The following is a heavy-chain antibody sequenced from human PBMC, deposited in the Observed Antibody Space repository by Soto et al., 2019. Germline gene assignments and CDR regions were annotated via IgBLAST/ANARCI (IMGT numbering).Heavy chain of an antibody. V-gene: IGHV4-61*05. D-gene: IGHD4-17*01. CDR3: ARLYGDYVKGGHFDY. J-gene: IGHJ4*02. Sequence: SETLSLTCTVSGGSISSGGYYWGWIRQHPGKGLEWIGYIYYSGSTNYNPSLKSRVTISVDTSKNQFSLKLSSVTAADTAVYYCARLYGDYVKGGHFDYWGQGTLVTVSS. CDR2: IYYSGST. CDR1: GGSISSGGYY.